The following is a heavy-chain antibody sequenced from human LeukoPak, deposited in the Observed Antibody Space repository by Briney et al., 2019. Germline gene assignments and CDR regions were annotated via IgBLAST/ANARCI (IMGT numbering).Heavy chain of an antibody. D-gene: IGHD3-10*01. CDR1: GFTFSDYY. Sequence: GGSLRLSCAASGFTFSDYYMNWIRRAPGKGLEWVSYMSDTGNSIYYADSVKGRFTISRDNAKHSLFLQMNSLRAEDTAIYYCARHKRGYYSPFDIWGQGTMVTVSS. CDR2: MSDTGNSI. CDR3: ARHKRGYYSPFDI. V-gene: IGHV3-11*04. J-gene: IGHJ3*02.